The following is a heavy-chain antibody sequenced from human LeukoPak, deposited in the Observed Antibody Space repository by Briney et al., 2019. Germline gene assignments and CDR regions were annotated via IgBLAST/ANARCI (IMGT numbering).Heavy chain of an antibody. CDR1: GYNITTYW. D-gene: IGHD3-3*01. J-gene: IGHJ4*02. CDR2: IYPGDSDT. Sequence: GESLKISCKGSGYNITTYWIGWVRQMPGKGLEWLGIIYPGDSDTRYSPSFQGQVTISADKSIGTAYLQWSSLKASDTAIYYCARQSGYYDYWGQGTLVTVSS. CDR3: ARQSGYYDY. V-gene: IGHV5-51*01.